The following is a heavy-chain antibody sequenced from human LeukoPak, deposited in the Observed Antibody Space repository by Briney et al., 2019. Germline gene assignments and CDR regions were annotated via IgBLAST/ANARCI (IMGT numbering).Heavy chain of an antibody. CDR1: GGSISSGGYY. CDR2: IYYSGST. CDR3: AGGSKGDCSGGSCYPHFDY. V-gene: IGHV4-31*03. J-gene: IGHJ4*02. D-gene: IGHD2-15*01. Sequence: KPSETLSLTCTVSGGSISSGGYYWSWIRQHPGKGLEWIGYIYYSGSTYYNPSLKSRVTISVDTSKNQFSLKLSSVTAADTAVYYCAGGSKGDCSGGSCYPHFDYWGQGTLVTVPS.